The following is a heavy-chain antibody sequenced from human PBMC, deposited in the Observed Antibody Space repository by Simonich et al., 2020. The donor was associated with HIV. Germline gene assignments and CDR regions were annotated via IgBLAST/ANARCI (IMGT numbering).Heavy chain of an antibody. CDR1: GFTFSSYW. V-gene: IGHV3-7*01. Sequence: EVQLVESGGDLVQPGGSLRLSCAASGFTFSSYWMTWVRQAPGKGGGGVANIKNEGSEKFYVDSVKGRFTISRDNAKNSLDLQMNSLRAEDTAVYYCATDLNWSGGWGQGTLVTVSS. CDR3: ATDLNWSGG. CDR2: IKNEGSEK. D-gene: IGHD1-1*01. J-gene: IGHJ4*02.